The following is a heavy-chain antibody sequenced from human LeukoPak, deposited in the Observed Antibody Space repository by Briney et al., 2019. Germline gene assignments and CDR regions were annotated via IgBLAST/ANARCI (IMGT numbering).Heavy chain of an antibody. J-gene: IGHJ4*02. Sequence: GGSLRLSCAASGFTFSSYAMHWVRQAPGKGLEWVAVISYDGSNKYYADSVKGRFTISRDNGKNTLYLQMNSLRAEDTAVYYCARGSTYYDSSGQVPFDYWGQGTLVTVSS. D-gene: IGHD3-22*01. CDR2: ISYDGSNK. V-gene: IGHV3-30*04. CDR3: ARGSTYYDSSGQVPFDY. CDR1: GFTFSSYA.